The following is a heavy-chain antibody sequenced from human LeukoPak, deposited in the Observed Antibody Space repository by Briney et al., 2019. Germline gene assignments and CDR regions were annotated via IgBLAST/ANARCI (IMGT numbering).Heavy chain of an antibody. CDR1: GGSISSYY. CDR3: ARGELLYNDY. V-gene: IGHV4-59*01. Sequence: SENLSLTCTVSGGSISSYYWSWIRQPPGKGLEWIGYIYYSGSTNYNPSLKSRVTISVDTSRNQFSLKLSSVTAADTAVYYCARGELLYNDYWGQGTLVTVSS. D-gene: IGHD1-26*01. CDR2: IYYSGST. J-gene: IGHJ4*02.